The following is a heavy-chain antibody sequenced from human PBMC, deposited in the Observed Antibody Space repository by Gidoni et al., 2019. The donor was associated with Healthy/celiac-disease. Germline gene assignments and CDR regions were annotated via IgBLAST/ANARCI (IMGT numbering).Heavy chain of an antibody. CDR3: TTDPVSSGWPDDAFDI. D-gene: IGHD6-19*01. CDR1: GFTFSNAW. Sequence: EVQLVESGGGLVKPGGSLRLSCAASGFTFSNAWMSWVRQAPGKGLEWVGRIKSKTDGGTTDYAAPVKGRFTISRDDSKNTLYLQMNSLKTEDTAVYYCTTDPVSSGWPDDAFDIWGQGTMVTVSS. CDR2: IKSKTDGGTT. V-gene: IGHV3-15*01. J-gene: IGHJ3*02.